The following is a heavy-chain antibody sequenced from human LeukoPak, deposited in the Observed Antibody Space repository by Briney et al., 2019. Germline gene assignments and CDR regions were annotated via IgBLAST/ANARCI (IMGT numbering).Heavy chain of an antibody. Sequence: PGGSLRLSCAASGFSFSSYGMHWVRQAPGKGLEWVAFIRYDGSNKYYADSVKGRFTISRDNSKNTLYLQMNSLRAEDTAVYYCAKDAPYYYDSSGYGVYWGQGTLVTVSS. CDR3: AKDAPYYYDSSGYGVY. CDR1: GFSFSSYG. J-gene: IGHJ4*02. CDR2: IRYDGSNK. V-gene: IGHV3-30*02. D-gene: IGHD3-22*01.